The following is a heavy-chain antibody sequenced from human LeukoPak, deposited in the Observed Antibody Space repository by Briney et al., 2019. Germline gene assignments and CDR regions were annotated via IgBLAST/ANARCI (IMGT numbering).Heavy chain of an antibody. D-gene: IGHD6-13*01. Sequence: GGSLRLSCAASGFTFSSYSMNWVRQAPGKGLEWVSSISSSSTYIYYADSVKGRFTISRDNAKNSLYLQMNSLRAEDTAVYYCARAWSSWYEVDDCWGQGTLVTVSS. CDR2: ISSSSTYI. V-gene: IGHV3-21*01. CDR3: ARAWSSWYEVDDC. J-gene: IGHJ4*02. CDR1: GFTFSSYS.